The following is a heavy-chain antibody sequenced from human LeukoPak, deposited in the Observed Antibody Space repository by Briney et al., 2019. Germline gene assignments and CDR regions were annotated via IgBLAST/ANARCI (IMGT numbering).Heavy chain of an antibody. V-gene: IGHV3-30*03. CDR2: ISYDGSNK. D-gene: IGHD3-3*01. J-gene: IGHJ4*02. CDR3: ARGGSPIFGVVTMFEDY. CDR1: GFTFSSYG. Sequence: GRSLRLSCAASGFTFSSYGMHWVRQAPGKGLEWVAVISYDGSNKYYADSVKGRFTISRDNSKNTLYLQMNSLRAEDTAVYYCARGGSPIFGVVTMFEDYWGQGTLVTVSS.